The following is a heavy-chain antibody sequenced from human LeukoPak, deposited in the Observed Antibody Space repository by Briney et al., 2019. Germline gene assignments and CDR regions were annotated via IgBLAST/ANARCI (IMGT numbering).Heavy chain of an antibody. J-gene: IGHJ3*02. Sequence: GESLRLSCAASGFTFSSYSMNWVRQAPGKGLEWVSSISSSSSYIYYADSVKGRFTISRDNAKNSLYLQMNSLRAEDTAVYYCASLSLVVVTAHDAFDIWGQGTMVTVSS. CDR3: ASLSLVVVTAHDAFDI. CDR1: GFTFSSYS. D-gene: IGHD2-21*02. CDR2: ISSSSSYI. V-gene: IGHV3-21*01.